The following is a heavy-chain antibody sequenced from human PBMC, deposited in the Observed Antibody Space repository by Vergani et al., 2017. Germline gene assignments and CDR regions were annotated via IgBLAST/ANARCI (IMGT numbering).Heavy chain of an antibody. J-gene: IGHJ5*02. D-gene: IGHD3-22*01. Sequence: QVQLVQSGAEVKKPGSSVKVSCKASGGTFSSYAISWVRQAPGQGLEWMGRIIPMLSTANYAQKFQGRVTITADASTSTAYMELSSLRSEDTAVYYCARQASYYYDRSGYYYEGWFDPWGQGTLVTVSS. V-gene: IGHV1-69*13. CDR1: GGTFSSYA. CDR3: ARQASYYYDRSGYYYEGWFDP. CDR2: IIPMLSTA.